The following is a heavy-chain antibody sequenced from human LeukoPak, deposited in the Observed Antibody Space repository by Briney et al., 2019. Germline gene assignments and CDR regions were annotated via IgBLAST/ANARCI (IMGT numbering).Heavy chain of an antibody. D-gene: IGHD4-17*01. J-gene: IGHJ4*02. CDR3: ARDRDDYGDYVDY. CDR1: GFTFSSYS. V-gene: IGHV3-21*01. CDR2: ISSSSYI. Sequence: PGGSLRLSCAASGFTFSSYSMNWVRQAPGKGLEWVSSISSSSYIYYADSVKGRFTISRDNAKNSLYLQMNSLRAEDTAVYYCARDRDDYGDYVDYWGQGTLVTVSS.